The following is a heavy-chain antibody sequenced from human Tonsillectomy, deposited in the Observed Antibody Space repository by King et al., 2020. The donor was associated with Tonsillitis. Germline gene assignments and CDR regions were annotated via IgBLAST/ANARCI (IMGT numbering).Heavy chain of an antibody. V-gene: IGHV4-59*01. D-gene: IGHD3-10*01. CDR3: ARYPPDSGSRWFDP. CDR1: GGSIRGYF. Sequence: VQLQESGPGLVKPSETLSLTCTVSGGSIRGYFWSWIRQPPGKGLEWIGWIYDNGNTNYNASLKSRVTILVDTSKNQFSLKLSSVTAADTAMYYCARYPPDSGSRWFDPWGQGTLVTVSS. CDR2: IYDNGNT. J-gene: IGHJ5*02.